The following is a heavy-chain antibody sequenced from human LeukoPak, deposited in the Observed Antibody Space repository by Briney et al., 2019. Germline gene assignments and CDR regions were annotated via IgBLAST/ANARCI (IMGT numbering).Heavy chain of an antibody. V-gene: IGHV4-39*01. D-gene: IGHD2-21*02. J-gene: IGHJ3*01. CDR2: ISYSGTT. Sequence: NSSETLSLTCTVSGDSFSSSNFYWAWIRQPPGKGLEWIGRISYSGTTYYHPSLKRRVTISVDKSKNQFSLNLSSVAAADTSVYYCARSRDGSVFWGHGTMVTVSS. CDR1: GDSFSSSNFY. CDR3: ARSRDGSVF.